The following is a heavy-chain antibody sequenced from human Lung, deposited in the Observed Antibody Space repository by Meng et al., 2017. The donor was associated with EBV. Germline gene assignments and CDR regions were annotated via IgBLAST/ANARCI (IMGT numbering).Heavy chain of an antibody. CDR2: IFNNGNS. J-gene: IGHJ4*02. V-gene: IGHV4-30-2*01. Sequence: QAQLQESGPGLVKPSQTLSLTCAVSGYSISSGGYSWSWIRQPPGGGLEWIGYIFNNGNSFYKPSLKSRVTMSIDTSKNEFSLKVTSLSAADTAVYYCARSSVWVNTFDYWGQGTLVTVSS. CDR1: GYSISSGGYS. CDR3: ARSSVWVNTFDY. D-gene: IGHD3-16*01.